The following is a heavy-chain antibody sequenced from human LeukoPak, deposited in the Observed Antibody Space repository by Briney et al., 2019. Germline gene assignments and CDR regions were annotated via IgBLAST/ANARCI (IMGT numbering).Heavy chain of an antibody. Sequence: SETLSLTCTVSGGSINTYYWSRIRQPPGKGLEWIGYIYYSGSTNYNPSLKSRVTLSMDTSKNQFSLRLSSVTAADTAVYYCARGTVAGTGGIDYWGQGTLVTVSS. J-gene: IGHJ4*02. CDR2: IYYSGST. CDR1: GGSINTYY. CDR3: ARGTVAGTGGIDY. D-gene: IGHD6-19*01. V-gene: IGHV4-59*01.